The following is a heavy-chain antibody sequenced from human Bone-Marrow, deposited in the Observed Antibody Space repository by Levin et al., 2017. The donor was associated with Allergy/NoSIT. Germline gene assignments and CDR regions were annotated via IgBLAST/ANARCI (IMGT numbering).Heavy chain of an antibody. D-gene: IGHD2-2*02. CDR2: IYYSGST. V-gene: IGHV4-39*01. J-gene: IGHJ6*03. CDR1: GGSISTSSYY. Sequence: GSLRLSCNVSGGSISTSSYYWGWIRQPPGTGLEWVGSIYYSGSTFYNPSLKSRVIISVDTSKNQFSLKLSSVTATDTAVYYCASPSCSVSSCYNMGVWGKGTTVIVSS. CDR3: ASPSCSVSSCYNMGV.